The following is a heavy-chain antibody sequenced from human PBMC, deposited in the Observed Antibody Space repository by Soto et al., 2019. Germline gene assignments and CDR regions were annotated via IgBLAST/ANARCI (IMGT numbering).Heavy chain of an antibody. J-gene: IGHJ4*02. CDR1: GGTFSSYA. CDR2: IIPIFGTA. Sequence: GASVKVSCKASGGTFSSYAISWVRQAPGQGLEWMGGIIPIFGTANYAQKFQGRVTITADESTSTAYMELSSLRSEDTAVYYCARDPDPILITGTVAGFDYWGQGTLVTVSS. D-gene: IGHD1-7*01. CDR3: ARDPDPILITGTVAGFDY. V-gene: IGHV1-69*13.